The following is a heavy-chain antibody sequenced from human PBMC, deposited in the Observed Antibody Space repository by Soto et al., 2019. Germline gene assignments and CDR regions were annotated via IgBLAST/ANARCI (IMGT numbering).Heavy chain of an antibody. CDR2: ISPYSGNT. CDR1: LYTFTNYG. J-gene: IGHJ4*02. V-gene: IGHV1-18*01. Sequence: QVQLVQSRAEVKKPGASVKVSCKTSLYTFTNYGFCWVRQAPGQGLEWMGWISPYSGNTNYAQKLQGRVTLTTDTSTTTAYLELRSLKSDDTAVYYCATQPYSGDWPEGNYFDYWGQGTLVTVSS. D-gene: IGHD6-19*01. CDR3: ATQPYSGDWPEGNYFDY.